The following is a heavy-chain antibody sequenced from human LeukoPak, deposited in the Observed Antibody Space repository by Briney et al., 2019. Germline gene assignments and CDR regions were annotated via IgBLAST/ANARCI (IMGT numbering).Heavy chain of an antibody. J-gene: IGHJ3*02. CDR1: GFTFRGYW. Sequence: AGGSLRLSCAASGFTFRGYWMHWVRQAPGKGLVWVSRIKSDGSKTSYADSVKGRFTIARDNAKNTLYLQMNSLRAEDTALYYCARDPHGGSGSDPHDDFDIWGQGTMVTVSS. CDR2: IKSDGSKT. D-gene: IGHD1-26*01. V-gene: IGHV3-74*01. CDR3: ARDPHGGSGSDPHDDFDI.